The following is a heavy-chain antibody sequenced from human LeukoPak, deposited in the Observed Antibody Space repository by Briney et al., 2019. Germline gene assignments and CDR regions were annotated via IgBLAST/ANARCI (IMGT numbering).Heavy chain of an antibody. CDR2: INHSGST. D-gene: IGHD6-13*01. J-gene: IGHJ2*01. CDR3: ARAPLNSSWSRLRYFDL. Sequence: SETLSLTCAVYGGSFSGYYWSWIRQPPGKGLEWIGEINHSGSTNYNPSLKSRVTISVDTSKNQFSLKLSSVTAADTAVYYCARAPLNSSWSRLRYFDLWGRGTLVTVSS. CDR1: GGSFSGYY. V-gene: IGHV4-34*01.